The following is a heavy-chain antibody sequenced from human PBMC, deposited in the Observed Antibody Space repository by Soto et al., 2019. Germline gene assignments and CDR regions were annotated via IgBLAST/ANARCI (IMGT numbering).Heavy chain of an antibody. CDR3: ARRITYYSAMDV. CDR2: ISAYNGNT. V-gene: IGHV1-18*01. J-gene: IGHJ6*02. CDR1: GHTFTSYG. Sequence: ASVKVSCKASGHTFTSYGISWVRQAPGQGLEWMGWISAYNGNTNYAQKLQGRVTMTTDTSTSTAYMELRSLRSDDTAVYYCARRITYYSAMDVWGQGTTVTVSS. D-gene: IGHD1-20*01.